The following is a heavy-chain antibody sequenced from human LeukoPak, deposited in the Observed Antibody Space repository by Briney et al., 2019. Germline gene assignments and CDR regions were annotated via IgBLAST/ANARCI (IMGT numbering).Heavy chain of an antibody. CDR3: ARVYYDFWSGYSHCFDY. CDR1: GFTFSSYW. CDR2: INSDGSST. D-gene: IGHD3-3*01. Sequence: PGGSLRLSCAASGFTFSSYWTHWVRQAPGKGLVWVSRINSDGSSTSYADSVKGRFTISRDNAKNTLYLQMNSLRAEDTAVYYCARVYYDFWSGYSHCFDYWGQGTLVTVSS. V-gene: IGHV3-74*01. J-gene: IGHJ4*02.